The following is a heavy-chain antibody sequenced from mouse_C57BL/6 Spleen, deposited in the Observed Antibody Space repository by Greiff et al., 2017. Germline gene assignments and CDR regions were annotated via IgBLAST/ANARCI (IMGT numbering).Heavy chain of an antibody. CDR1: GYTFTNYW. V-gene: IGHV1-63*01. Sequence: QVQLQQSGAELVRPGTSVKMSCKASGYTFTNYWIGWAKQRPGHGLEWIGDIYPGGGCTNYNEKFKGKGTLTADKSSSTAYMQFSSLTSEDSAIXYCARGFITTVVVSYYFDYWGQGTTLTVSS. CDR3: ARGFITTVVVSYYFDY. J-gene: IGHJ2*01. D-gene: IGHD1-1*01. CDR2: IYPGGGCT.